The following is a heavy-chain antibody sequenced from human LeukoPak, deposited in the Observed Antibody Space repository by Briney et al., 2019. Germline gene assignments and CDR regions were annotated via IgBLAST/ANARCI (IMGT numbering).Heavy chain of an antibody. Sequence: SETLSLTCTVSGGSISSYYWSWIRQPPGKGLEWIGYIYYSGSTNYNPSLKSRVTISVDTSKNQFSLKLSSMTAADTAVYYCARDSGGSGYERRLFDYWGQGTLVTVSS. CDR2: IYYSGST. CDR3: ARDSGGSGYERRLFDY. J-gene: IGHJ4*02. CDR1: GGSISSYY. D-gene: IGHD5-12*01. V-gene: IGHV4-59*01.